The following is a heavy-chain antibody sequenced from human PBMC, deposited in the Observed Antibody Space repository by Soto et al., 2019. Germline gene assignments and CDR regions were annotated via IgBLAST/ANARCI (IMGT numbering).Heavy chain of an antibody. CDR3: ATRIFGVDY. CDR1: GGSISSGGYS. J-gene: IGHJ4*02. Sequence: SETLSLTCAVSGGSISSGGYSWSWIRQPPGKGLEWIGYIYHSGSTYYNPSLKSRVTISVDRSKNQFSLKLSSVTAADTAVYYCATRIFGVDYWGQGTLVTVSS. D-gene: IGHD3-3*01. CDR2: IYHSGST. V-gene: IGHV4-30-2*01.